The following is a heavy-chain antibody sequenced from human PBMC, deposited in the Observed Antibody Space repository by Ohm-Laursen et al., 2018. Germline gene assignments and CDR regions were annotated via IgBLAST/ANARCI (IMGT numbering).Heavy chain of an antibody. V-gene: IGHV4-59*07. CDR2: IYDSGST. CDR3: ARASSGLDY. Sequence: PSDTLSLTCTVSGDSISSYYWSWIRQSPGKGLEWIAYIYDSGSTDYNPSLKSRVTFSVDTSKNQFSLKLRSVTAADTAVYYFARASSGLDYWGQGTLVTVSS. CDR1: GDSISSYY. D-gene: IGHD6-19*01. J-gene: IGHJ4*02.